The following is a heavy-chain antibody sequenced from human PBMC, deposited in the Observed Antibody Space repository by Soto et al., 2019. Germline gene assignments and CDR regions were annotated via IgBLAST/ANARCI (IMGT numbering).Heavy chain of an antibody. CDR3: ARESYYGMDV. CDR2: INPDASRT. CDR1: GFTFSTHW. Sequence: EVQLVESGGGLVQPGGSLRLSCAGTGFTFSTHWMHWVRQAPGKGQVWVSRINPDASRTTYADSVKGRSAISRDNAKNTLYLQMHSLRAEDTAVYYCARESYYGMDVWGQGTTVTVSS. J-gene: IGHJ6*02. V-gene: IGHV3-74*01.